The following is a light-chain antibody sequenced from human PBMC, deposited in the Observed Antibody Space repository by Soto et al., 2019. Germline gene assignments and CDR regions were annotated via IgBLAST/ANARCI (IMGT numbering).Light chain of an antibody. CDR2: KAS. Sequence: DIQMTQSPSTLSASVGDRVTITFRASQNINDLLAWYQQKPGKAPNHLIYKASSLESGVPSRFSGSGSGTDFTLTISRLEPEDVAVYYCQQYGSSPWAFGQGTKVDIK. CDR3: QQYGSSPWA. CDR1: QNINDL. J-gene: IGKJ1*01. V-gene: IGKV1-5*03.